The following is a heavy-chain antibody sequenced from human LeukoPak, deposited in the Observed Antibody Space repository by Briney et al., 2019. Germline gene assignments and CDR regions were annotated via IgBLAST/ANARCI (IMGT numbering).Heavy chain of an antibody. V-gene: IGHV3-21*01. J-gene: IGHJ4*02. CDR1: GFTFSSYS. CDR3: ARDAYYYDSSGYHDY. CDR2: ISSSSRYI. D-gene: IGHD3-22*01. Sequence: GVLRLSCAASGFTFSSYSMNWVRQAPGKGLEWVSSISSSSRYIYYADSVKGRFTISRDNAKNSLYLQMNSLRAEDTAVYYCARDAYYYDSSGYHDYWGQGTLVTVSS.